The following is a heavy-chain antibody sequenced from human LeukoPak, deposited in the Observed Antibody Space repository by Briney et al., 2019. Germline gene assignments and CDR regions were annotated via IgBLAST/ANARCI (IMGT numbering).Heavy chain of an antibody. CDR3: AKDLYPVRLFANFDY. J-gene: IGHJ4*02. D-gene: IGHD3-22*01. Sequence: GGSLRLSCAASGFTFSSYGMHWVRQAPGKGLEWVAFIRYDGSNKYYADSVKGRFTISRDNSKNTLYLQMNSLRAEDTAVYYCAKDLYPVRLFANFDYWGQGTLVTVSS. CDR2: IRYDGSNK. CDR1: GFTFSSYG. V-gene: IGHV3-30*02.